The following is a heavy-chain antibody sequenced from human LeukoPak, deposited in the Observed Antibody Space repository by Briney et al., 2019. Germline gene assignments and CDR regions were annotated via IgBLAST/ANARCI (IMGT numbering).Heavy chain of an antibody. V-gene: IGHV4-39*01. J-gene: IGHJ5*02. CDR3: ATSIGGVINWFDP. D-gene: IGHD2/OR15-2a*01. CDR2: IYYSGST. CDR1: GGSLSSSSYY. Sequence: PSETLSLTCTVSGGSLSSSSYYWGWIRQPPGKGLEWIGSIYYSGSTYYNPSLKSRVTISVDTSKNQFSLKLSSVTAADTAVYYCATSIGGVINWFDPWGQGTLVTVSS.